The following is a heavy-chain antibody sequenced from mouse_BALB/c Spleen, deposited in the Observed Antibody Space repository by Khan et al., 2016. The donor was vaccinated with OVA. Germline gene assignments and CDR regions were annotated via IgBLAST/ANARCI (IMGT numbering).Heavy chain of an antibody. CDR3: ARGGYYGNCRAWFAY. Sequence: VQLQQSGPEVVTPGASVRISCTASGYSFTNYYINWVKQRPGQGLEWIGWIYPGNVNNKYNENLKGKATITADKSSRTTYMHLSSLTSEDSAVSFCARGGYYGNCRAWFAYWGQGTLVTVSA. D-gene: IGHD2-1*01. CDR2: IYPGNVNN. J-gene: IGHJ3*01. V-gene: IGHV1S56*01. CDR1: GYSFTNYY.